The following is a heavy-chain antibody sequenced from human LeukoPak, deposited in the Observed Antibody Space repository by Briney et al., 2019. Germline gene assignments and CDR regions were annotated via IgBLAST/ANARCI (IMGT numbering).Heavy chain of an antibody. CDR1: GFTFSSYE. D-gene: IGHD3-22*01. J-gene: IGHJ4*02. CDR3: ARDYYDNGGRFDY. Sequence: PGGSLRLSCAASGFTFSSYEMHWVRQVPGKGLEWVSYISGSGSTIYYADSVKGRFTISRDNAKNSLYLQMNSLRAEDTAVYYCARDYYDNGGRFDYWGQGTLVTVSS. CDR2: ISGSGSTI. V-gene: IGHV3-48*03.